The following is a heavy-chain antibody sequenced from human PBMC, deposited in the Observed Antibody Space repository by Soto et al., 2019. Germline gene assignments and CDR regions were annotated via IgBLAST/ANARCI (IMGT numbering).Heavy chain of an antibody. CDR3: ARRTVTTLYGMDV. CDR2: IYPGDSDT. J-gene: IGHJ6*02. V-gene: IGHV5-51*01. D-gene: IGHD4-17*01. Sequence: GESLKISCKGSGYSFTSYCIGWVRQMPGKGLEWMGIIYPGDSDTRYSPSFQGQVTISADKSISTAYLQWSSLKASDTAMYYCARRTVTTLYGMDVWGQGTTVTVSS. CDR1: GYSFTSYC.